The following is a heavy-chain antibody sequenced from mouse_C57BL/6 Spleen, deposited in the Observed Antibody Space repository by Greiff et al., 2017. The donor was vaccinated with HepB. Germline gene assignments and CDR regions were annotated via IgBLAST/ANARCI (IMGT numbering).Heavy chain of an antibody. CDR3: ARDPGYDYPFDD. J-gene: IGHJ2*01. CDR1: GFTFSSYA. Sequence: EVKVVESGGGLVKPGGSLKLSCAASGFTFSSYAMSWVRQTPEKRLEWVATISDGGSYTYYPDNVKGRFTISRDNAKNNLYLQMSHLKSEDTAMYYCARDPGYDYPFDDWGQGTTLTVSS. CDR2: ISDGGSYT. D-gene: IGHD2-4*01. V-gene: IGHV5-4*01.